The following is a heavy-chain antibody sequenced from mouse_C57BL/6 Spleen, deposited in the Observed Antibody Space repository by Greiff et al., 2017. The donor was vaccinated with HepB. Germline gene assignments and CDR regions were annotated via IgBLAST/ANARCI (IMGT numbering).Heavy chain of an antibody. D-gene: IGHD4-1*01. CDR2: IDPETGGT. V-gene: IGHV1-15*01. Sequence: QVQLQQSGAELVRPGASVTLSCKASGYTFTDYEMHWVKQTPAHGLEWIGAIDPETGGTAYNQKFKGKAILTADKSSSTAYMELRSLTSEDSAVYYCTRDWTGFDYWGQGTTLTVSS. CDR3: TRDWTGFDY. CDR1: GYTFTDYE. J-gene: IGHJ2*01.